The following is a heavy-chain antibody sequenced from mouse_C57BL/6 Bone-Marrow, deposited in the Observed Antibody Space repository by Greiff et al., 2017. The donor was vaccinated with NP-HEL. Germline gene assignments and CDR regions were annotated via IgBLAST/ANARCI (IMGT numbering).Heavy chain of an antibody. V-gene: IGHV1-81*01. D-gene: IGHD1-1*01. CDR1: GYTFTSYG. CDR2: IYHRSGNT. Sequence: VKLQESGAELARPGASVQLSCKASGYTFTSYGISWVKQRTGQGLEWIGEIYHRSGNTYYNEKFKGKATLTADKSSSTAYMELRSLTSEDSAVYFCARDGSSLAWFAYWGQGTLVTVSA. J-gene: IGHJ3*01. CDR3: ARDGSSLAWFAY.